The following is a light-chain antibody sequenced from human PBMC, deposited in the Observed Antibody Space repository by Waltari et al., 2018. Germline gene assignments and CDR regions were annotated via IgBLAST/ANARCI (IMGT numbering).Light chain of an antibody. Sequence: DIVMTQSPDSLAVSLGERATINCKSSQTVLYRDNNKNYLTWYQQKPGQPPKLLFSWASILESGVPDRLSASGSGTDFTLTISSLQAEDVAVYYCHQHYTTPWTFGQGTKVEIK. CDR1: QTVLYRDNNKNY. J-gene: IGKJ1*01. V-gene: IGKV4-1*01. CDR3: HQHYTTPWT. CDR2: WAS.